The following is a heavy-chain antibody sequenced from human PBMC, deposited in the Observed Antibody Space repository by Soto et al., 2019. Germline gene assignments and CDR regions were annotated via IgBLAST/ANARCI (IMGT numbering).Heavy chain of an antibody. CDR1: GYTFTSYY. D-gene: IGHD2-21*01. Sequence: QVQLVQSGAEVKKPGASVKVSCKASGYTFTSYYMHWVRQAPRQELQWMGIINPNGGSTSYAQKFQGRITMTRDTSTRTIHMELSSLRSDDTAVYYCARVGGRDCYNPLFDYWGQGTLVTVSS. V-gene: IGHV1-46*01. CDR3: ARVGGRDCYNPLFDY. CDR2: INPNGGST. J-gene: IGHJ4*02.